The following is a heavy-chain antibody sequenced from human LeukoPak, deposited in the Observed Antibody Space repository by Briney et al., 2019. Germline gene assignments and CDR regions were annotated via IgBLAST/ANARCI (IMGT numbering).Heavy chain of an antibody. CDR3: ARGSGVQVWSSLDY. CDR2: IKQDGSEE. CDR1: GFTFSCYC. D-gene: IGHD5-18*01. J-gene: IGHJ4*02. Sequence: PGGSLRLSCAASGFTFSCYCMSWVRQAPGKGLEWVANIKQDGSEEYYVDSVKGRFTISRDNAKNSLYLQMNSLRAEDTAVYYCARGSGVQVWSSLDYWGQGTLVTVSS. V-gene: IGHV3-7*02.